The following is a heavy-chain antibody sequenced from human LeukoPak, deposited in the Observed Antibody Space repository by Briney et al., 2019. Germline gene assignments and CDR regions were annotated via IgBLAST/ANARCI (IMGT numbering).Heavy chain of an antibody. D-gene: IGHD3-3*01. CDR3: ARGLVYYDFWSGYYSFWFDP. J-gene: IGHJ5*02. CDR2: IYYSGST. Sequence: SETLSLTCTASGGSISSNSCYWAWIRQPPGKGLEWIGSIYYSGSTNYNPSLKSRVTISVDTSKNQFSLKLSSVTAADTAVYYCARGLVYYDFWSGYYSFWFDPWGQGTLVTVSS. CDR1: GGSISSNSCY. V-gene: IGHV4-39*07.